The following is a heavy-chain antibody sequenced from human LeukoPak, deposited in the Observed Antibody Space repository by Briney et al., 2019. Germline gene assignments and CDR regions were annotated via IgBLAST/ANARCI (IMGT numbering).Heavy chain of an antibody. Sequence: ASVKVSCKAFGYTFTSYGISWVRQTPGQGLEWMGWISAYNGNTNYAQKLQGRVTMTTDTSTSTAYLEMRSLRSDDTAVYYCARQVIPYGDYDYWGQGTLVTVSS. V-gene: IGHV1-18*01. CDR3: ARQVIPYGDYDY. CDR2: ISAYNGNT. CDR1: GYTFTSYG. D-gene: IGHD4-17*01. J-gene: IGHJ4*02.